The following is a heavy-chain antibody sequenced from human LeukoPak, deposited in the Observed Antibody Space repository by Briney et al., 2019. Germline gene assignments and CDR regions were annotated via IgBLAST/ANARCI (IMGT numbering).Heavy chain of an antibody. CDR3: ASDSGSYSYDYYYYYGMDV. V-gene: IGHV1-69*13. D-gene: IGHD3-10*01. CDR1: GGTFSSYA. Sequence: SVKVSCKASGGTFSSYAISWARQAPGQGLEWMGGIIPIFGAANYAQKFQGRVTITADESTSTAYMEPSSLRSEDTAVYYCASDSGSYSYDYYYYYGMDVWGKGTTVTVSS. CDR2: IIPIFGAA. J-gene: IGHJ6*04.